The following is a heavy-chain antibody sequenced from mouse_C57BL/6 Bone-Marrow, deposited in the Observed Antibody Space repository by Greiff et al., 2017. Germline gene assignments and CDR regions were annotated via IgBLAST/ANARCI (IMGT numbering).Heavy chain of an antibody. CDR2: IDPSDSYT. CDR3: ARGYYDYDEGFAY. D-gene: IGHD2-4*01. V-gene: IGHV1-69*01. Sequence: VQLQQSGAELVMPGASVKLSCKASGYTFTSYWMHWVKQRPGQGLEWIGEIDPSDSYTNYNQKFKGKSTLTVDKSSSTAYMQLSSLTSEDSAVYYCARGYYDYDEGFAYWGQGTLVTVSA. J-gene: IGHJ3*01. CDR1: GYTFTSYW.